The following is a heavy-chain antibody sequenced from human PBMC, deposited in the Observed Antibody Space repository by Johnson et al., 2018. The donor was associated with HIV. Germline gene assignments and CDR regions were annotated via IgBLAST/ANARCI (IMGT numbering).Heavy chain of an antibody. CDR2: INWNGGST. CDR1: GFTFDDYG. D-gene: IGHD6-13*01. Sequence: VQLLESGGGVVQPGRSLRLSCAASGFTFDDYGMSWVRQAPGKGLEWVSGINWNGGSTGYADSVKCRFTISRDNAKNSLYLQMNSLRAEDTALYYCARVLAAAGTRAFDIWGQGTMVTVSS. CDR3: ARVLAAAGTRAFDI. J-gene: IGHJ3*02. V-gene: IGHV3-20*04.